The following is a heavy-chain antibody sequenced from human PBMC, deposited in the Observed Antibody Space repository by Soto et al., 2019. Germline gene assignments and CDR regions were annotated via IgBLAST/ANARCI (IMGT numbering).Heavy chain of an antibody. CDR2: ISSSGNTI. D-gene: IGHD3-3*01. J-gene: IGHJ6*02. Sequence: PGGSLRLSCASSGFTFNSYDMTWIRQSPAKGLEWLSYISSSGNTIYYADSVRGRFTFSRDNDKNSLYLQMNSLRAEDTAVYYCAREGSIFGGIFRNGLDVWGQGTTVTVSS. V-gene: IGHV3-48*03. CDR1: GFTFNSYD. CDR3: AREGSIFGGIFRNGLDV.